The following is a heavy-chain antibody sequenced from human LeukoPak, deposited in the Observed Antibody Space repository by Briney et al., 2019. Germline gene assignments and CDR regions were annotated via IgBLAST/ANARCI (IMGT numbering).Heavy chain of an antibody. CDR3: ARDQRRYYGSGTFPIYYFDY. D-gene: IGHD3-10*01. CDR2: INPNSGGT. CDR1: GYTLTGYY. V-gene: IGHV1-2*02. J-gene: IGHJ4*02. Sequence: ASVKVSCKASGYTLTGYYMHWVRQAPGQGLEWMGWINPNSGGTKYAQKFQGRVTMTRDTSISTAYMELSRLTLDDTAVYYCARDQRRYYGSGTFPIYYFDYWGQGTLVTVSS.